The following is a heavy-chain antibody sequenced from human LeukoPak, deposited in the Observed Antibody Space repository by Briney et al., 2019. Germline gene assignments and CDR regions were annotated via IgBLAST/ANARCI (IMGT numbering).Heavy chain of an antibody. D-gene: IGHD3-10*02. J-gene: IGHJ3*02. CDR1: GGSISSYY. CDR3: ARVDVVYAFDI. V-gene: IGHV4-59*01. Sequence: SETLSLTCTVSGGSISSYYWSWIRQPPGKGLEWIGYIYYSGSTNYNPSLKSRVTISVDTSKNQFSLKLSSVTAADTAVYYCARVDVVYAFDIWSQGTMVTVSS. CDR2: IYYSGST.